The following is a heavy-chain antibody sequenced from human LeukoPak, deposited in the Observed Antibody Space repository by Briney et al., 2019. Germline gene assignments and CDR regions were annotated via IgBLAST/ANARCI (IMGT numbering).Heavy chain of an antibody. Sequence: PSVTLSLTCAVDGGSFSGYYWSWIRQPPGKGLEWIGEINHSGSTNYNPSLKSRVTISVDTSKNQFSLKLSSVTAADTAVYYCARAKRYCSSTSCSLSYYYYYMDVRGKGTTVTVSS. CDR2: INHSGST. CDR1: GGSFSGYY. D-gene: IGHD2-2*01. J-gene: IGHJ6*03. V-gene: IGHV4-34*01. CDR3: ARAKRYCSSTSCSLSYYYYYMDV.